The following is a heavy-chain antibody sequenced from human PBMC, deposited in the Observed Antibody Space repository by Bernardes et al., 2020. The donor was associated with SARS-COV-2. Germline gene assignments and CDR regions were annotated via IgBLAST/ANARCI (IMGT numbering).Heavy chain of an antibody. V-gene: IGHV3-23*01. Sequence: ASGFTFVDYAMTWVRQAPGKGLEWVAGISNSGDTTSYADSVKGRFTIYRDNAKNTVYLQMNSLRAEDTAIYYCAKDLFWWSAADFWGQGALVTVSS. J-gene: IGHJ4*02. CDR2: ISNSGDTT. CDR3: AKDLFWWSAADF. D-gene: IGHD2-21*01. CDR1: GFTFVDYA.